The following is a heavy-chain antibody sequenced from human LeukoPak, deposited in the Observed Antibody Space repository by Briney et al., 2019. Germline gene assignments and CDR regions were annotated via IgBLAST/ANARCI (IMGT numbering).Heavy chain of an antibody. D-gene: IGHD3-22*01. V-gene: IGHV3-11*04. CDR3: ARDTYYYDSSGYYYPGGCDY. J-gene: IGHJ4*02. CDR1: GGSFSGYY. Sequence: LSLTCAVYGGSFSGYYWSWIRQAPGKGLEWVSYISSGGSTIYYADSVKGRFTISRDNAKNSLYLQMNSLRAEDTAVYYCARDTYYYDSSGYYYPGGCDYWGQGTLVTVSS. CDR2: ISSGGSTI.